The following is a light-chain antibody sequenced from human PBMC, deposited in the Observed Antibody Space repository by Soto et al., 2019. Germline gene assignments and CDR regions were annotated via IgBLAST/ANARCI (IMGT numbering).Light chain of an antibody. CDR2: GAS. V-gene: IGKV3-20*01. J-gene: IGKJ2*01. CDR3: HQYGSSPPT. Sequence: EIVLTQSPGTLSLSPGERATLSCRASQSVGSNSLAWYQQKPGQAPRLLIYGASNRASGIPDRFSGSGSGTDFTLTISRLEPEDFAVYHCHQYGSSPPTFGQGTKLEIK. CDR1: QSVGSNS.